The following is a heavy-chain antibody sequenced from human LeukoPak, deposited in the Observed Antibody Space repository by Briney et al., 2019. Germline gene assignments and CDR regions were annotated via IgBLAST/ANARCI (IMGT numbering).Heavy chain of an antibody. CDR1: GFTFSNYA. CDR2: ISASGGS. Sequence: GGSLRLSCAASGFTFSNYAMSWVRQAPGKGLEWVSGISASGGSYYADSVKGRFTVSRDISKNTLYLQTNSLRAEDTAVYFCVREPRDCTGGTCQSAGGYYFYYWSQGTLVTVSS. CDR3: VREPRDCTGGTCQSAGGYYFYY. J-gene: IGHJ4*02. V-gene: IGHV3-23*01. D-gene: IGHD2-15*01.